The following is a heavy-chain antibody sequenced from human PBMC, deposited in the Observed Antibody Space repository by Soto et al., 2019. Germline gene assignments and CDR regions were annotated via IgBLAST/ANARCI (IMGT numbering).Heavy chain of an antibody. J-gene: IGHJ3*02. Sequence: ASVKVSCKTSGYTFTSHPIHWVRQAPEQRLEWMGYINADNGNTKYSLEFQDRVTFTRDTFASTAHMEVTSLRSEDAAVYYCAREKHGTGDAFDIWGQGAMVTVSS. D-gene: IGHD1-1*01. CDR3: AREKHGTGDAFDI. CDR2: INADNGNT. V-gene: IGHV1-3*01. CDR1: GYTFTSHP.